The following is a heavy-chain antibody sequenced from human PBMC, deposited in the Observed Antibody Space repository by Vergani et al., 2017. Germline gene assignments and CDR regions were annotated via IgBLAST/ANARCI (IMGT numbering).Heavy chain of an antibody. CDR3: TRHWALVAANNWFDP. D-gene: IGHD2-15*01. V-gene: IGHV4-39*01. CDR2: IYYSGST. CDR1: NDSVSNTFYY. J-gene: IGHJ5*02. Sequence: QVQLQESGPGLVKPSETLSLTCTVSNDSVSNTFYYWGWIRQTPGKGLEWIGIIYYSGSTYYNPSLESRVTMSVETSKSQFSLKLSSVTAADTAVYYWTRHWALVAANNWFDPWGQGTLVTVSS.